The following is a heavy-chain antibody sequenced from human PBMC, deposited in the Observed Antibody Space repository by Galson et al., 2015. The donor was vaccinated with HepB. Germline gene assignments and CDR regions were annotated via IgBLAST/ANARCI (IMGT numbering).Heavy chain of an antibody. Sequence: SLRLSCAASGFTFRSYGMHWVRQAPGKGLEWVAFIRYDGSNKYYADSVKGRFTISRDNSKNTLYLQMNSLRAEDTAVYHCAKDSGDVVVVPAANVSHTTLDWYFDLWGRGTLVTVSS. V-gene: IGHV3-30*02. D-gene: IGHD2-2*01. CDR3: AKDSGDVVVVPAANVSHTTLDWYFDL. J-gene: IGHJ2*01. CDR2: IRYDGSNK. CDR1: GFTFRSYG.